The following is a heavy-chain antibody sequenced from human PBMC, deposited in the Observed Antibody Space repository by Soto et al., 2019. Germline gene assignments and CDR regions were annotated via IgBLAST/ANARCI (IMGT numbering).Heavy chain of an antibody. V-gene: IGHV4-31*03. Sequence: SETLSLTCTVSGGSISSGGYYWSWIRQHPGKGLEWIGYIYYSGSTYYNPSLKSRVTISVDTSKNQFSLKLSSVTAADTAVYYCARAQGEAVAFDYWGQGTLVTVSS. CDR3: ARAQGEAVAFDY. CDR2: IYYSGST. D-gene: IGHD6-19*01. CDR1: GGSISSGGYY. J-gene: IGHJ4*02.